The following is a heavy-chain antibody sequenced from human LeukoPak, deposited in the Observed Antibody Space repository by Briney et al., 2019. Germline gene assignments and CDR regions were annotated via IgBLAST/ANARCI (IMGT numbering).Heavy chain of an antibody. CDR2: IWYDGSNK. Sequence: TGGSLRLSCAASGFTFSSYGMHWVRQAPGKGLEWVAVIWYDGSNKYYADSVKGRFTISRDNSKNTLYLQMNSLRAEDTAVYYCAKDRGSYYMDVWGKGTTVTVSS. D-gene: IGHD3-10*01. CDR3: AKDRGSYYMDV. J-gene: IGHJ6*03. V-gene: IGHV3-33*06. CDR1: GFTFSSYG.